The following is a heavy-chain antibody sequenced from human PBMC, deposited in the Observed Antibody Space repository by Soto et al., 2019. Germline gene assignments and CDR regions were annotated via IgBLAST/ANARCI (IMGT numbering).Heavy chain of an antibody. Sequence: PSETPSLTCTVSGGSINTYYWNWIRQPAGKGLEWIGRIYSGGATSYSPSLKSRATMSVDTSKSQSSLKLSSVTAADTAVYYCARVPQRGYSLYSGILDVWGQGSTVTVSS. CDR2: IYSGGAT. V-gene: IGHV4-4*07. D-gene: IGHD5-18*01. CDR3: ARVPQRGYSLYSGILDV. CDR1: GGSINTYY. J-gene: IGHJ6*02.